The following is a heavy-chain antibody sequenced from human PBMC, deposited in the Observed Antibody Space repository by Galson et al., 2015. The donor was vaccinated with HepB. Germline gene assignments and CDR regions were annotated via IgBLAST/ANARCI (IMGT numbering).Heavy chain of an antibody. J-gene: IGHJ4*02. Sequence: SLRLSCAASGFTFSTYSMNWVRQAPGKGLEWVSYISSSSSAIYYADSVKGRFTISRDNAENSLFLQMNSLRAEDTAVYYCTTDNPYYIAVAGSYWGQGTLVTVSS. CDR1: GFTFSTYS. CDR2: ISSSSSAI. CDR3: TTDNPYYIAVAGSY. V-gene: IGHV3-48*04. D-gene: IGHD6-13*01.